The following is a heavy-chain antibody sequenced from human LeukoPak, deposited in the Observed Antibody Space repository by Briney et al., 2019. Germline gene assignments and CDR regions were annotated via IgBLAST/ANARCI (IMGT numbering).Heavy chain of an antibody. CDR2: IGHGGSI. Sequence: SETLSLTCTVSVESFNLFSRTWIAQPPGKGLEWIAEIGHGGSINFNPSLKSRVTVSLDTSKNQFSLSLSSVTAADTAVYYRASRETFYFYYMDVWGNGTTVTVSS. J-gene: IGHJ6*03. V-gene: IGHV4-34*01. CDR1: VESFNLFS. D-gene: IGHD1-26*01. CDR3: ASRETFYFYYMDV.